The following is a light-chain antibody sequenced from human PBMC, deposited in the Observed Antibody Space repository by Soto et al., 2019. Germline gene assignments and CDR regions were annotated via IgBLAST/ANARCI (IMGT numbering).Light chain of an antibody. CDR2: EVS. J-gene: IGLJ2*01. CDR3: SSYAGSNKVI. CDR1: SSDVGGYNF. V-gene: IGLV2-8*01. Sequence: QSALTQPPSASGSPGQSVTISCTGTSSDVGGYNFVSWYQQHPGKAPKLMIYEVSERPSGVPDRFSGSKSGNTASLTVAGHEEEDEAYYYCSSYAGSNKVIFGGGTKLTVL.